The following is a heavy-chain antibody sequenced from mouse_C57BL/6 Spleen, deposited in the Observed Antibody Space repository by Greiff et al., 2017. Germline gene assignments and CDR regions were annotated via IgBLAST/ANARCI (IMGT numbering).Heavy chain of an antibody. CDR3: ARRYPGAMDY. CDR2: ISSGSGTL. D-gene: IGHD1-1*01. J-gene: IGHJ4*01. V-gene: IGHV5-17*01. Sequence: EVMLVESGGGLVKPGGPSKLPSAALASTFSDYGMHWVRQALEKGLEWVAYISSGSGTLYYADTVKGRFTISRDNAKNTLFLQITSLRDEDTAMYYCARRYPGAMDYWGQGTSVTVSS. CDR1: ASTFSDYG.